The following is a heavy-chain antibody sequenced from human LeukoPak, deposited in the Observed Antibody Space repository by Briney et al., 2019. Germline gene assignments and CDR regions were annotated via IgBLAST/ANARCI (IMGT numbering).Heavy chain of an antibody. D-gene: IGHD1-26*01. V-gene: IGHV1-8*03. CDR3: ARAGSYTIVAALDI. J-gene: IGHJ3*02. Sequence: ASVKVSCKASGYTFTSYDINWVRQATGQGLEWMGWMNPNSGNTGYAQKFQGRVTITRNTSISTAYMELSSLRSEDTAVYYCARAGSYTIVAALDIWGRGTMVTVSS. CDR1: GYTFTSYD. CDR2: MNPNSGNT.